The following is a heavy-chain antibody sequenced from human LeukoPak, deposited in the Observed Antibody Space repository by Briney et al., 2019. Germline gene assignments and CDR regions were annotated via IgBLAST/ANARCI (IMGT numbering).Heavy chain of an antibody. CDR3: AIWDTAMVNDY. V-gene: IGHV5-51*01. Sequence: GESLKISCKTSGYSFTNYWIGWVRQMPGKGLEWMGIVWPGDSDTRYSSSFRGQVTISADKSTNTAYLQWSSLKASDTAMYYCAIWDTAMVNDYWGQGTLVTVSS. D-gene: IGHD5-18*01. CDR1: GYSFTNYW. CDR2: VWPGDSDT. J-gene: IGHJ4*02.